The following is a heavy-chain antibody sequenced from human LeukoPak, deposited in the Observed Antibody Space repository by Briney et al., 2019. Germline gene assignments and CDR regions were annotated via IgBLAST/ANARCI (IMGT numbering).Heavy chain of an antibody. CDR3: ASGETTGTFDY. J-gene: IGHJ4*02. D-gene: IGHD1-1*01. CDR2: ISSSSSYI. Sequence: SGGSLRLSCAASGFTFSSYSMNWVRQAPGKGLEWVSSISSSSSYIYYADSVKGRFTISGDNAKNSLYLQMNSLRAEDTAVYYCASGETTGTFDYWGQGTRVTVSS. V-gene: IGHV3-21*01. CDR1: GFTFSSYS.